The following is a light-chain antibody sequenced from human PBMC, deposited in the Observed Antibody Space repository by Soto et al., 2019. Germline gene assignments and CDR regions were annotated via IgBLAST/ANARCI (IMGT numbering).Light chain of an antibody. CDR3: CAYAGTGAWV. J-gene: IGLJ3*02. V-gene: IGLV2-23*01. CDR1: SSDVGSYNL. CDR2: EGS. Sequence: QSVLTQPASVSGSPGQSITISCTGTSSDVGSYNLVSWYQHHPGKAPKVMIYEGSKRPSGVSNRFSGSKSGNTASLTISGLQAEDEADYYCCAYAGTGAWVFGGGTKLTVL.